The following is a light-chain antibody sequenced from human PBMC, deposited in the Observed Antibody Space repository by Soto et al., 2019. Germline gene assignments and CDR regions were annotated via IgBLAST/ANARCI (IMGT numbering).Light chain of an antibody. V-gene: IGLV1-51*01. CDR3: SSYTTSDTLWV. Sequence: QSVLTQPPSVSAAPGQKVTISCSGSSSNIGGNSVSWYQQLPGTAPKLLIYDDNKRPSGIPDRFSGSKSGTSATLGITGFQTGDEADYYCSSYTTSDTLWVFGTGTKVTVL. J-gene: IGLJ1*01. CDR2: DDN. CDR1: SSNIGGNS.